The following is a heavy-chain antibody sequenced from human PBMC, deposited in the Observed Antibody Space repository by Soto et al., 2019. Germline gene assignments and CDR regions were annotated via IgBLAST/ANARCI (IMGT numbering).Heavy chain of an antibody. D-gene: IGHD2-2*01. CDR1: GGSISSSSYY. CDR2: IYYSGST. CDR3: ARSEGYCSSTSCYESYYYYYYGMDV. J-gene: IGHJ6*02. Sequence: SETLSLTCTVSGGSISSSSYYWGWIRQPPGKGLEWIGSIYYSGSTYYNPPLKSRVTISVDTSKNQFSLKLSSVTAADTAVYYCARSEGYCSSTSCYESYYYYYYGMDVWGQGTTVTVSS. V-gene: IGHV4-39*01.